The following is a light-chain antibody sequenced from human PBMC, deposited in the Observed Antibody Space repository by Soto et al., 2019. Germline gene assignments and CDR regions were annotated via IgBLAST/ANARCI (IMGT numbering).Light chain of an antibody. CDR1: QTISRW. CDR3: HSRA. CDR2: DAS. J-gene: IGKJ5*01. V-gene: IGKV1-5*01. Sequence: DIHMTQSPSTLSASVGARVTITCRASQTISRWLAWYQQKPGRAPKLLIYDASTLESGVPSRFSGSGSETEFTLTISRLQPDDFATYFCHSRAFGQGTRLEIK.